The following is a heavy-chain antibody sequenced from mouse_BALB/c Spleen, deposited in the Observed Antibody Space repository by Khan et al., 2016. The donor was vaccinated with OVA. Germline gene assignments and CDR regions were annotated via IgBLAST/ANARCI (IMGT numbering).Heavy chain of an antibody. V-gene: IGHV2-6-1*01. Sequence: VQLQEPEPGLVAPSQSLSITCPISGFSLTNYGIHWVRQPPGKGLEWLVVIWRVGSTTYNSALKSRLTITKDNSKSQVFLKMNSLQTDDTAIYFCARQPYYHYNVMDYWGQGTSVTVSS. CDR1: GFSLTNYG. J-gene: IGHJ4*01. CDR3: ARQPYYHYNVMDY. CDR2: IWRVGST. D-gene: IGHD2-10*01.